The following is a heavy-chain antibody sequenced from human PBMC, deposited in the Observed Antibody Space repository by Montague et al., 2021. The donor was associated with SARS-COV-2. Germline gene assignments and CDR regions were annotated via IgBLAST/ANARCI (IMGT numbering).Heavy chain of an antibody. CDR2: VYHSGYT. CDR1: GFSISSGFY. Sequence: SETLSLTCSVSGFSISSGFYWAWIRQSPGKGPEWTGTVYHSGYTHYNPSLKGRVTVSIDTSKNQFSLTVTSVTAADSAVYFCARRGCTGSDYFDYWGQGTLVTVSS. D-gene: IGHD5-12*01. V-gene: IGHV4-38-2*01. J-gene: IGHJ4*02. CDR3: ARRGCTGSDYFDY.